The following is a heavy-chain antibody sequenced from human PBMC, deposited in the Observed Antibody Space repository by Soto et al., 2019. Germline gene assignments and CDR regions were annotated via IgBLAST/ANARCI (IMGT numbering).Heavy chain of an antibody. J-gene: IGHJ3*02. CDR2: ISSSGDST. V-gene: IGHV3-23*01. Sequence: LRLSCAASGFIFSTYAMNWVRQAPGKGLEWVSAISSSGDSTYYAESVRGRFTISRDNSINTLYLQMRSLRPEDTAVYYCAHPRGYGVFDAVDIWGQGTMVTVSS. D-gene: IGHD4-17*01. CDR3: AHPRGYGVFDAVDI. CDR1: GFIFSTYA.